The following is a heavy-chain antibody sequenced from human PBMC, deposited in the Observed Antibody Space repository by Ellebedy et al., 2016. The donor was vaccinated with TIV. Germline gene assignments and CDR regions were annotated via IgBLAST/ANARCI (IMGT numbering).Heavy chain of an antibody. V-gene: IGHV1-2*02. CDR2: IHPNSGAT. Sequence: APVKVSCKASGYTFTGCYMHWVRQAPGQGLEWMGWIHPNSGATKYPQKFQGRVTMTRDTSISTAYLELSGLTSDDTAVYYCARDQWELLNGIDYWGQGTPVTVSS. D-gene: IGHD1-26*01. CDR1: GYTFTGCY. CDR3: ARDQWELLNGIDY. J-gene: IGHJ4*02.